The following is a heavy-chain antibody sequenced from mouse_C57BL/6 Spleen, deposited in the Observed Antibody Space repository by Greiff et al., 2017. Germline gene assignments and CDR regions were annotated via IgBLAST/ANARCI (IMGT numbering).Heavy chain of an antibody. J-gene: IGHJ2*02. CDR1: GFTFSDYG. CDR2: ISSGSSTI. V-gene: IGHV5-17*01. CDR3: ARYDYGSSYLDY. D-gene: IGHD1-1*01. Sequence: DVKVEESGGGLVKPGGSLKLSCAASGFTFSDYGMHWVRQAPEKGLEWVAYISSGSSTIYYADTVKGRFTISRDNAKNTLFLQMTSLRSEDTAMYYCARYDYGSSYLDYWGQGTSLTVSS.